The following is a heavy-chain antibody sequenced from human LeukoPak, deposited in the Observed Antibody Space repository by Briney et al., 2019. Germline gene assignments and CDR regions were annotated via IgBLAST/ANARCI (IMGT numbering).Heavy chain of an antibody. CDR1: GFTFSSYG. Sequence: PGGSLRLSCAASGFTFSSYGMHWVRQAPGKGLEWVAVIWYDGSNKYYADSVKGRFTISRDNSKNTLYLQMNSLRAEDTAVYYCARDQVGATLYYFDYWGQGTLVTVSS. J-gene: IGHJ4*02. D-gene: IGHD1-26*01. V-gene: IGHV3-33*01. CDR2: IWYDGSNK. CDR3: ARDQVGATLYYFDY.